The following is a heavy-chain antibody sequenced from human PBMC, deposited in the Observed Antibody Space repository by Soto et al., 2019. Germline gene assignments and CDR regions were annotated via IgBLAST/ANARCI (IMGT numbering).Heavy chain of an antibody. J-gene: IGHJ5*02. D-gene: IGHD2-2*01. V-gene: IGHV4-59*01. CDR2: IYYSGST. CDR1: GGSISSYY. Sequence: SETLSLTCTVSGGSISSYYWSWIRQPPGKGLEWIGYIYYSGSTNYNPSLKSRVTISVDTSKNQFSLKLSSVTAADTAVYYCARVYCSSTSCSWMRRGWFDPWGQGTLVTVSS. CDR3: ARVYCSSTSCSWMRRGWFDP.